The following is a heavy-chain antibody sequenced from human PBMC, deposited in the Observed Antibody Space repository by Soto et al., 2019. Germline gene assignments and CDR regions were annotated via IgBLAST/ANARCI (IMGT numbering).Heavy chain of an antibody. CDR1: GFMFSSYS. D-gene: IGHD6-25*01. CDR2: ISRSGSYI. J-gene: IGHJ6*02. CDR3: ARDTGPIGVSGRWPGYVRAV. Sequence: EVQLVESGGGLVKPGGSLRLSCAASGFMFSSYSMNWVRQAPGKGLEWVACISRSGSYIYHADSVKGRFTISRDIAKNYLDLQMNFLTAEDSGEYYGARDTGPIGVSGRWPGYVRAVWGQGTRVPVSS. V-gene: IGHV3-21*02.